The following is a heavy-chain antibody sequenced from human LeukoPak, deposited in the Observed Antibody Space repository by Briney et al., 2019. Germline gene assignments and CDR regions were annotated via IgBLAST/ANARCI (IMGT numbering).Heavy chain of an antibody. CDR1: GFTFSNYA. D-gene: IGHD3-16*01. Sequence: PGGSLRVSCAASGFTFSNYAMHWVRQAPGKGLEWVAFTRLDGSKKYHANSVKSLFTISRDNTKNTLYLQMNSLRPEDTAMYYCAILGTEILLAGLGYWGQGTLVTVSS. CDR2: TRLDGSKK. CDR3: AILGTEILLAGLGY. V-gene: IGHV3-30*02. J-gene: IGHJ4*02.